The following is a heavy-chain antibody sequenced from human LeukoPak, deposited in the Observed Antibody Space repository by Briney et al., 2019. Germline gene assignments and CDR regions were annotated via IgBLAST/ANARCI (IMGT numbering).Heavy chain of an antibody. CDR3: ARGRVTMVRGSALGY. CDR2: INHSGST. Sequence: SETLSLTCAVYGGTFSGYSWSWIRQPPGKGLEWIGEINHSGSTNYNPSLKSRVTISVDTSKNQFSLKLSSVTAADTAVYYCARGRVTMVRGSALGYWGQGTLVAVSS. J-gene: IGHJ4*02. D-gene: IGHD3-10*01. CDR1: GGTFSGYS. V-gene: IGHV4-34*01.